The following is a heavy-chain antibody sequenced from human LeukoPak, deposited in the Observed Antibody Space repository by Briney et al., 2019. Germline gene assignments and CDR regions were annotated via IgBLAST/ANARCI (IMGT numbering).Heavy chain of an antibody. J-gene: IGHJ5*02. CDR1: GFRFNTYW. D-gene: IGHD3-10*01. CDR2: IRYEKNEK. Sequence: PGGSLRLSCAASGFRFNTYWMSWVRQAPGKGLEWVAFIRYEKNEKYYADSVKGRFSISRDNSKNILYLEMNSLRPEDTAMYYCAKDLIRDRWFGESWGQGTLVTVSS. CDR3: AKDLIRDRWFGES. V-gene: IGHV3-30*02.